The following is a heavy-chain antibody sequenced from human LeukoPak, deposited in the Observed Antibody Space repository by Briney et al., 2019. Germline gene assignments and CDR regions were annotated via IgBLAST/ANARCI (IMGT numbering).Heavy chain of an antibody. J-gene: IGHJ4*02. Sequence: SETLSLTCTVSGGSISSYYWSWIRQPPGKGLEWIGYIYYSGSTNYNPSLKSRVTISVDTSKNQFSLKLSSVTAADTAVYYCARDPGQLGIDYWGQGTLVTVSS. V-gene: IGHV4-59*01. CDR1: GGSISSYY. D-gene: IGHD7-27*01. CDR2: IYYSGST. CDR3: ARDPGQLGIDY.